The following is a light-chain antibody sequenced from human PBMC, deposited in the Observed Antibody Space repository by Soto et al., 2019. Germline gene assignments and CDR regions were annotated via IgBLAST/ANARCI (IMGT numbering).Light chain of an antibody. J-gene: IGKJ1*01. CDR3: HQSAGSLTWT. Sequence: DIQMTQSPSSLSASEGDRVTITCRASQTIRYSLNWYQQKPGKAPKVLIYDASTLQSGVPPRFSGSGSGTDFALTISSLQPEDFATYYCHQSAGSLTWTFGQGTRVEAK. V-gene: IGKV1-39*01. CDR1: QTIRYS. CDR2: DAS.